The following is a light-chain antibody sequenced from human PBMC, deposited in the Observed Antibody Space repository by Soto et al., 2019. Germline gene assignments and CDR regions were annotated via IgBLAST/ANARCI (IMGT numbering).Light chain of an antibody. J-gene: IGLJ1*01. CDR1: SSDVGGYNY. V-gene: IGLV2-8*01. CDR3: SSYAGSTNV. Sequence: QSVLTQPPSASGSPGQSVTISCTGTSSDVGGYNYVSWYQQHPGKAPKLMIYEVTKRPSGVPDRFSGSKSGNTASLTVSGLKAEHEDDYYCSSYAGSTNVFGTGTKVTVL. CDR2: EVT.